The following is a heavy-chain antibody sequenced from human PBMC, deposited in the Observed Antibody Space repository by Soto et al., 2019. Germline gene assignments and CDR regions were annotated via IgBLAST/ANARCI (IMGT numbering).Heavy chain of an antibody. CDR1: GYTFTSYA. CDR3: AIAPGSGGMDV. J-gene: IGHJ6*02. CDR2: INAGNGNT. D-gene: IGHD3-10*01. V-gene: IGHV1-3*01. Sequence: QVQLVQSGAEVKKPGASVKVSCKASGYTFTSYAIHWVRQAPGQRLEWMGWINAGNGNTKYSQKFQGRVTITRDTSASPAYMELSRLRYEDTAVYYCAIAPGSGGMDVWGQGTTVTVSS.